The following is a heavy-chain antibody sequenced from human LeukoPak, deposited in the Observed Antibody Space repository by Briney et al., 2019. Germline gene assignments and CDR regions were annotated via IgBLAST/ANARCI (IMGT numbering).Heavy chain of an antibody. CDR1: GFTFSNYW. CDR3: AELGITMIGGV. J-gene: IGHJ6*04. D-gene: IGHD3-10*02. V-gene: IGHV3-74*01. CDR2: INSDGSST. Sequence: GGSLRLSCAASGFTFSNYWMHWVRQAPGKGLVWVSRINSDGSSTSYADSVKGRFTISRDNAKNSLYLQMNSLRAEDTAVYYCAELGITMIGGVWGKGTTVTISS.